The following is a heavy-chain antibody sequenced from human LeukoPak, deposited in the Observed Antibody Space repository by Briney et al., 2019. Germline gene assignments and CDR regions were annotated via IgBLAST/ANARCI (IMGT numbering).Heavy chain of an antibody. CDR1: GFTFSNYW. CDR3: AELGITMIGGV. J-gene: IGHJ6*04. D-gene: IGHD3-10*02. V-gene: IGHV3-74*01. CDR2: INSDGSST. Sequence: GGSLRLSCAASGFTFSNYWMHWVRQAPGKGLVWVSRINSDGSSTSYADSVKGRFTISRDNAKNSLYLQMNSLRAEDTAVYYCAELGITMIGGVWGKGTTVTISS.